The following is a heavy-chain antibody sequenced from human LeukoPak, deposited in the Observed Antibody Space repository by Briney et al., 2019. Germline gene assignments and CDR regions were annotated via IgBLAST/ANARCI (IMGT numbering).Heavy chain of an antibody. J-gene: IGHJ4*02. CDR2: IKADSGGT. Sequence: ASVKVSCKASGYTFTGYYMHWVRQAPGQGLEWMGWIKADSGGTNYAERVQGRVTMTRDTSISTAYMDLSRLTSDDTAVYWCAIGMLAAGTFDRWGQGTLVTVSS. CDR3: AIGMLAAGTFDR. V-gene: IGHV1-2*02. CDR1: GYTFTGYY. D-gene: IGHD6-13*01.